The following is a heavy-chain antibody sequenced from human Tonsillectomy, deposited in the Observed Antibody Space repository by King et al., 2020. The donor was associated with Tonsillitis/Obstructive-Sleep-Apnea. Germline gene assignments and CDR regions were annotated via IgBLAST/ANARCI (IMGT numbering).Heavy chain of an antibody. CDR3: ARGTIC. D-gene: IGHD3-3*01. CDR2: ISSSGRDK. CDR1: GFTFRDYE. Sequence: QLVQSGGDLVQPGGSLRLSCAAFGFTFRDYEMNWVRQAPGKGLEWISYISSSGRDKYYADSVKGRFAISRDNDKNSLYLQMNSLRVEDTAVYFCARGTICGGQGTLVTVSS. J-gene: IGHJ4*02. V-gene: IGHV3-48*03.